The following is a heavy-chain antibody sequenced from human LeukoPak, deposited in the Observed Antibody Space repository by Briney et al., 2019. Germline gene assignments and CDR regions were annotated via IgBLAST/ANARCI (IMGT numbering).Heavy chain of an antibody. D-gene: IGHD5-24*01. CDR2: INHSGST. CDR3: ARGDGRDGYKGRLEY. Sequence: SETLSLTCAVYGGSFIGYYRSWIRQPPGKGLEWIGEINHSGSTNCNPSLKSRVTISVDTSKNQFSLKLSSVTAADTAVNYCARGDGRDGYKGRLEYWGQGNLVTVSS. V-gene: IGHV4-34*01. CDR1: GGSFIGYY. J-gene: IGHJ4*02.